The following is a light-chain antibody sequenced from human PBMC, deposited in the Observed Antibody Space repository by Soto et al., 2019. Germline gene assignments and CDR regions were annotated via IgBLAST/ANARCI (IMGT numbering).Light chain of an antibody. CDR3: CSYAGSYTWV. J-gene: IGLJ1*01. CDR1: SSDVGGYNY. CDR2: DVN. V-gene: IGLV2-11*01. Sequence: QSALTQPRSVSGSPGQSVTISCTGTSSDVGGYNYVSWYQQHPGKAPKLMIYDVNKRPSGVPDRFSGSKSGNTASLTISGLQAEDEADSYCCSYAGSYTWVFGTGTKVTVL.